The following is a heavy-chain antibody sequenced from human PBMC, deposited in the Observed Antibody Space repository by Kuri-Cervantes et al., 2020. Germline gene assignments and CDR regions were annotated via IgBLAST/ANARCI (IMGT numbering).Heavy chain of an antibody. D-gene: IGHD3-3*01. Sequence: SETLSLTCAVYGGSFSGYYWSWIRQPPGKGLEWIGEINHSGSTSYNPSLKSRVTISVETSKNQFSLKLSSVTAADTAVYYCARGRGRADYNFWSGYSSAPSFFDYWGQGTLVTVSS. J-gene: IGHJ4*02. CDR3: ARGRGRADYNFWSGYSSAPSFFDY. CDR2: INHSGST. V-gene: IGHV4-34*01. CDR1: GGSFSGYY.